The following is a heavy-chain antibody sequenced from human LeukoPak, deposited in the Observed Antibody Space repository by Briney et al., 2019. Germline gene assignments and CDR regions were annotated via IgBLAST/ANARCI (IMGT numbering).Heavy chain of an antibody. CDR3: ARQHDGAELDY. V-gene: IGHV4-59*08. D-gene: IGHD4-17*01. Sequence: SETLSLTCTVSGGSISSYYWSWIRQPPGKGLEWIGYIYYSGSTNYNPSLKSRVTISVDTSKNQFSLKLSSVTAADTAVYYCARQHDGAELDYWGQGTLVTVSS. CDR2: IYYSGST. J-gene: IGHJ4*02. CDR1: GGSISSYY.